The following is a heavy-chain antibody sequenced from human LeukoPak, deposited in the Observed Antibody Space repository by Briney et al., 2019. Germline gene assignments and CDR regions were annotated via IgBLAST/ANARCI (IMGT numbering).Heavy chain of an antibody. Sequence: GGCLRLSCAASGFNFNDYAMHWVRQVPGKGLEWVSGISWNRNTIGYADSVRGRFAIFRDDGTNSLYLQMNSLRAEDTALYYCAKDADDSGDYVGIDYWGQGTLVTVSS. J-gene: IGHJ4*02. CDR3: AKDADDSGDYVGIDY. CDR1: GFNFNDYA. D-gene: IGHD4-17*01. V-gene: IGHV3-9*01. CDR2: ISWNRNTI.